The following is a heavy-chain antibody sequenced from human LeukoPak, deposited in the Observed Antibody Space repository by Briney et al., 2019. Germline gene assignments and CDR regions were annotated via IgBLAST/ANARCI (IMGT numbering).Heavy chain of an antibody. D-gene: IGHD6-13*01. J-gene: IGHJ3*02. CDR2: IYYSGST. Sequence: SETLSLTCTVSGGSISSYYWSWIRQPPGKGLEWIGYIYYSGSTNYNPSLKSRVTISVDTSKNQFSLKLSSVTAADTAVYYCARALPGYSSSWYLSLDAFDIWGQGTMVTVSS. V-gene: IGHV4-59*01. CDR3: ARALPGYSSSWYLSLDAFDI. CDR1: GGSISSYY.